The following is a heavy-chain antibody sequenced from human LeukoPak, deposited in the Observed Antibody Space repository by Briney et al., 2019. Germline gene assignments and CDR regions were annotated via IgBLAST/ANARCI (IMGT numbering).Heavy chain of an antibody. Sequence: GGPLRPSCEPSGFTFKTYSLIWVRQPPGKGLEWVPSFRNSGTHVYYADSLKGRFTISRDNARNSLYLQMNSLRAEDTAVYYCARDGSYDFWSRNYYMDVWGKGTTVTVSS. CDR3: ARDGSYDFWSRNYYMDV. CDR2: FRNSGTHV. J-gene: IGHJ6*03. D-gene: IGHD3-3*01. CDR1: GFTFKTYS. V-gene: IGHV3-21*01.